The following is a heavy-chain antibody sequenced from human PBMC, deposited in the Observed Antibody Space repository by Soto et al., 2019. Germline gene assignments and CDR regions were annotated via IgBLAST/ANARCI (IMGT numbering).Heavy chain of an antibody. CDR3: ARDAAGATPGYFDY. V-gene: IGHV3-53*01. CDR1: GFIVSSNY. Sequence: PGGSLRLSCAASGFIVSSNYMSCVRQAPGKGLEWVSIIYSGVFTYYADSVKGRFTISRDNSKNTVYLQMNSLRGEDTAVYYCARDAAGATPGYFDYWGQGTLVTVSS. D-gene: IGHD1-26*01. J-gene: IGHJ4*02. CDR2: IYSGVFT.